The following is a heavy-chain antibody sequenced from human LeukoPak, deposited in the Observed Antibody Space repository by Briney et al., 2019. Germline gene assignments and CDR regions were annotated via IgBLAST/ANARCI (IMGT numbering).Heavy chain of an antibody. CDR1: GYSISSGYY. CDR2: IYHSGST. V-gene: IGHV4-38-2*01. Sequence: SETLSLTCAVSGYSISSGYYWGWIRQPPGKGLEWIGSIYHSGSTYYNPSLKSRVTISVDTSKNQFSLKLSSVTAADTAVYYCASAGFDSNLDYWGQGTLVTVSS. D-gene: IGHD3-10*01. CDR3: ASAGFDSNLDY. J-gene: IGHJ4*02.